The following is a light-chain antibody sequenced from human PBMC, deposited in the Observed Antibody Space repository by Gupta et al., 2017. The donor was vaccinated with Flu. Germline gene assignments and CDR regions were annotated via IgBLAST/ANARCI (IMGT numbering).Light chain of an antibody. J-gene: IGKJ4*01. V-gene: IGKV1-39*01. CDR2: AAS. Sequence: DIQMTQSPSSLSASVGDRVTITCRASQSISSYLNWYQQKPGKAPKLLIYAASRLQSGVPSRFSGSGSGTDFTLTISRLQPEDFATYYCQQSDSTPLTFGGGTKVEIK. CDR1: QSISSY. CDR3: QQSDSTPLT.